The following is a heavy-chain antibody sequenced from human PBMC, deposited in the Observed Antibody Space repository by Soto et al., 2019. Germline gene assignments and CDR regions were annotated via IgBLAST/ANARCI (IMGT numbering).Heavy chain of an antibody. CDR2: VHYSGST. CDR3: AKGRWFDP. Sequence: QVQLQESGPGLVKPSETLSLTCTVSGGSISSDYWSWIRQPPGKGLEWIGYVHYSGSTNYNPSLKSRDTISIDTSKIQFSLKMISVTAADAGVYYCAKGRWFDPWGQGTLVTVSS. J-gene: IGHJ5*02. V-gene: IGHV4-59*08. CDR1: GGSISSDY.